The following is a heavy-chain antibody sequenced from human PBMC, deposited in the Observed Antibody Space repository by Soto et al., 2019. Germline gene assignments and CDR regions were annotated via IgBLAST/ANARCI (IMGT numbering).Heavy chain of an antibody. D-gene: IGHD3-3*01. V-gene: IGHV1-2*02. Sequence: SVKVSCKASGYTFTGYYMHWVRQAPGQGLEWMGWINPNSGGTNYAQKFQGRVTMTRDTSISTAYMELSRLRSDDTAVYYCARDRAIFGVVLFDYWGQGTLVTAPQ. CDR3: ARDRAIFGVVLFDY. J-gene: IGHJ4*02. CDR1: GYTFTGYY. CDR2: INPNSGGT.